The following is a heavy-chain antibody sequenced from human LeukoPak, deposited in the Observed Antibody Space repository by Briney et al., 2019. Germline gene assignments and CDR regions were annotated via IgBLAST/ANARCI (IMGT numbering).Heavy chain of an antibody. J-gene: IGHJ4*02. CDR3: ASLRYSRGDY. CDR2: INPNTGVT. V-gene: IGHV1-2*02. Sequence: ASVKVSCKASGYPFTVYHLHWVRQAPGRGLEWVGWINPNTGVTNYAQKFQGRVTLTRDRSLSTAYMEVTGLTTDDTAIYFCASLRYSRGDYWGQGTLITVSS. D-gene: IGHD5-18*01. CDR1: GYPFTVYH.